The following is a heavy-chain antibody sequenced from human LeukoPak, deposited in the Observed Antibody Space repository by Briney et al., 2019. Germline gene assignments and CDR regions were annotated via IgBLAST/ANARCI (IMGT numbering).Heavy chain of an antibody. CDR1: GFTFSSYE. D-gene: IGHD3-22*01. CDR3: ASQPHLMSSGYYL. V-gene: IGHV3-48*03. Sequence: PGGSLRLSCAASGFTFSSYEMNWVRQAPGKGLEWVSYISSSGSTIYYADSVKGRFTISRDNAKNSLYLQMNSLRAEDTAVYYCASQPHLMSSGYYLWGQGTLVAVSS. CDR2: ISSSGSTI. J-gene: IGHJ5*02.